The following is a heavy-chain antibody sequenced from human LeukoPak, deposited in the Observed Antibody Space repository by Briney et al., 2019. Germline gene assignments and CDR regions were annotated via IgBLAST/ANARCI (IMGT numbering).Heavy chain of an antibody. CDR2: IYYSGST. CDR1: GGSISSYY. D-gene: IGHD5-18*01. V-gene: IGHV4-59*12. CDR3: ARDLGYSYGLGLDY. Sequence: SETLSLTCTVSGGSISSYYWSCIRQPPGKGLEWIGYIYYSGSTNYNPSLKSRVTISVDTSKNQFSLKLNSVTAADTAVYYCARDLGYSYGLGLDYWGQGTLVTVSS. J-gene: IGHJ4*02.